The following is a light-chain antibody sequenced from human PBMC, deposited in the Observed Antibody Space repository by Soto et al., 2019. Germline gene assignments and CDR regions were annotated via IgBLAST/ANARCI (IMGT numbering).Light chain of an antibody. CDR3: SSYTRSNTLYV. CDR1: SSDVGGYNY. CDR2: DVN. Sequence: QSALTQPASVSGSPGQSITISCTGTSSDVGGYNYVSWYQQHPGKAPKLMIYDVNNRPSGVSDRFSGSKSGNTASLTISGLQAEDEADYFCSSYTRSNTLYVRGAGTKVTVL. J-gene: IGLJ1*01. V-gene: IGLV2-14*01.